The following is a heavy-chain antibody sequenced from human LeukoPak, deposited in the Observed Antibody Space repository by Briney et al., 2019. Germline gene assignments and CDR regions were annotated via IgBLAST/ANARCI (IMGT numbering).Heavy chain of an antibody. J-gene: IGHJ5*02. CDR2: INHSGST. CDR3: ARDHYGSDWFDP. D-gene: IGHD3-10*01. Sequence: SETLSLTCAVYGGSFSGYYWSWIRQPPGKGLEWIGEINHSGSTNYNPSLKSRVTISVDTSKNQFSLKLSSVTAADTAVYYCARDHYGSDWFDPWGQGTLVTVSS. CDR1: GGSFSGYY. V-gene: IGHV4-34*01.